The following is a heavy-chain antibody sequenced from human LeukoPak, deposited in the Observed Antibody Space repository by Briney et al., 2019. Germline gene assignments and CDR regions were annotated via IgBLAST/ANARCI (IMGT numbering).Heavy chain of an antibody. J-gene: IGHJ6*02. V-gene: IGHV3-53*04. Sequence: GGSLSLSCPASGFIFSSKYMGWLRQAPGKGLEWVSVIYSGGSTYYADSVKGRFTISRHNSKNTLYLQMNSLRAEDTAVYYCARGLTFGTPMDVRGQGTTVTVSS. CDR1: GFIFSSKY. CDR2: IYSGGST. D-gene: IGHD3-10*01. CDR3: ARGLTFGTPMDV.